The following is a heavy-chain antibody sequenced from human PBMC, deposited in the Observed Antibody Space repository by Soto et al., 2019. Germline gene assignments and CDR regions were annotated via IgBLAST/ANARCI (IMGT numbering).Heavy chain of an antibody. CDR2: IWYDGSNK. CDR3: ARGYCSGGSCYRNRRTTRFDP. V-gene: IGHV3-33*01. D-gene: IGHD2-15*01. Sequence: GGSLRLSCAASGFTFSSYGMHWVRQAPGKGLEWVAVIWYDGSNKYYADSVKGRFTISRDNSKNTLYLQMNSLRAEDTAVYYCARGYCSGGSCYRNRRTTRFDPWGQGTLVTVSS. J-gene: IGHJ5*02. CDR1: GFTFSSYG.